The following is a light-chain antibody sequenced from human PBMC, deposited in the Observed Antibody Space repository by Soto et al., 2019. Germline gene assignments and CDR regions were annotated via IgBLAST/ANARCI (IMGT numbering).Light chain of an antibody. CDR1: QSVDRNY. CDR2: GAS. V-gene: IGKV3-20*01. J-gene: IGKJ3*01. CDR3: HQHGLSPPYT. Sequence: EIVLTQSPGTLSLSPGARATLSCRASQSVDRNYLAWYQHKPGQAPRLLIYGASTRATGIPDRFSGSGSGTDFTLTISRLEPEDFAGNYCHQHGLSPPYTFGPGTKVDIK.